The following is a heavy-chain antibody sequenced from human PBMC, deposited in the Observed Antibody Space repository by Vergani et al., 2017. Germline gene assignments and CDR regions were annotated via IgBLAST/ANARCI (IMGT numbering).Heavy chain of an antibody. D-gene: IGHD6-13*01. J-gene: IGHJ4*02. V-gene: IGHV6-1*01. CDR1: GDSVSSKSAA. Sequence: QVQLQQSGPGLVKPSQTLSLTCAISGDSVSSKSAAWNWIRQSPSRGLEWLGRTYFKSRWYNEYAISVKSRITINPDTSKNQFSMQLNSVTPKDTAVYYGAREWEQQLSNWGQGTLVSVSS. CDR3: AREWEQQLSN. CDR2: TYFKSRWYN.